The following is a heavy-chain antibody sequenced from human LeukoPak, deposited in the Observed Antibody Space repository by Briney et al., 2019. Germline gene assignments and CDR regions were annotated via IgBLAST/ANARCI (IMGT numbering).Heavy chain of an antibody. V-gene: IGHV3-23*01. J-gene: IGHJ4*02. D-gene: IGHD3-3*01. Sequence: GGSLRLSCAASGFTFSNSGLSWVRQAPGERLEWGSGITGSGGSTYYADSVKGRFTISRDNSKNTLYLQMNSLRAEDTAIYYCARDERLLSFLKWGQGTLVTVSS. CDR1: GFTFSNSG. CDR2: ITGSGGST. CDR3: ARDERLLSFLK.